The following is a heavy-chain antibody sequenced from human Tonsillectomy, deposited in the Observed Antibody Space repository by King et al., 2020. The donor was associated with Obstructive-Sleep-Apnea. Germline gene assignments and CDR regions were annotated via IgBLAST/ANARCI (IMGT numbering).Heavy chain of an antibody. CDR2: IDPSDSYT. CDR1: GYSFTSYW. D-gene: IGHD6-13*01. Sequence: EVQLVESGAEVKKPGESLRISCKGSGYSFTSYWISWVRQMPGKGLEWMGRIDPSDSYTNYSPSFQGHVTISADKSISTAYLQWSSLKASDTAMDYCARTGIAAAGSYWYFDLWGRGTLVTVSS. CDR3: ARTGIAAAGSYWYFDL. V-gene: IGHV5-10-1*01. J-gene: IGHJ2*01.